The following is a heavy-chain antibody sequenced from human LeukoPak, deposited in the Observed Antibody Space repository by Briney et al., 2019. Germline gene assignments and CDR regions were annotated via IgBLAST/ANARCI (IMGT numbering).Heavy chain of an antibody. CDR2: ISGSGGST. CDR3: AKESITMIVVVTSFDY. Sequence: PGGSLRLSCAASGFTFNSYAMSWVRQAPGKGLEWVSAISGSGGSTYYADSVKGRFTISRDNSKNTLYLQMNSLRAEDTAVYYCAKESITMIVVVTSFDYWGQGTLVTVSS. V-gene: IGHV3-23*01. D-gene: IGHD3-22*01. CDR1: GFTFNSYA. J-gene: IGHJ4*02.